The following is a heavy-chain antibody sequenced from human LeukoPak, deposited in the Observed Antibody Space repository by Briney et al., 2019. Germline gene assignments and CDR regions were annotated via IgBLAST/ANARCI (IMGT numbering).Heavy chain of an antibody. Sequence: PGGSLRLSCAASGFTVSSNYMSWVRQAPGKGLEWVSAISGSGGSTYYADSVKGRFTISRDNSKNSLYLQMSSLRDEDTAVYYCARDAGNSGYGMDVWGQGTTVTVSS. D-gene: IGHD6-19*01. CDR3: ARDAGNSGYGMDV. CDR2: ISGSGGST. CDR1: GFTVSSNY. V-gene: IGHV3-23*01. J-gene: IGHJ6*02.